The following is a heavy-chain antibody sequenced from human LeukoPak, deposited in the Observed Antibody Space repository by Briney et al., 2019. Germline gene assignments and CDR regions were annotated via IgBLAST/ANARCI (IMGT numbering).Heavy chain of an antibody. J-gene: IGHJ4*02. CDR3: ARLLGATSGWDYFDY. CDR2: IYPGDSDT. CDR1: GYSFTSYW. D-gene: IGHD1-26*01. V-gene: IGHV5-51*01. Sequence: GESLKISCKGSGYSFTSYWIGCVRQMPGKGLEWMGIIYPGDSDTRYSPSFQGQVTISADKSIRTAYLQWSSLAASDTAMYYCARLLGATSGWDYFDYWGQGTLVTVSS.